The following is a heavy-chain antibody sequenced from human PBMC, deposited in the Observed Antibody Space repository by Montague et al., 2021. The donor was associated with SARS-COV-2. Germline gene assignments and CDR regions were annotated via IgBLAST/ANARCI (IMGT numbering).Heavy chain of an antibody. CDR2: IYNSGPT. V-gene: IGHV4-61*10. CDR1: GASIDTGNHY. D-gene: IGHD4-17*01. CDR3: ARYTRQIRLIVFDYGMDV. J-gene: IGHJ6*02. Sequence: SETLSLTCRVSGASIDTGNHYWTWIRQSAGQGLEWIGNIYNSGPTNYNPSLKSRVTISLDRAKNHFSLLLSSVTAADTAVYYCARYTRQIRLIVFDYGMDVWGQGTTVTVSS.